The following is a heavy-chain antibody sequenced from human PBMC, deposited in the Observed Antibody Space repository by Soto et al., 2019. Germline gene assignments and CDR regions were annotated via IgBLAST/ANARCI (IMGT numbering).Heavy chain of an antibody. CDR1: GGSISSGGYY. CDR2: IYYSGST. V-gene: IGHV4-31*02. CDR3: ARVIAAADTLDY. J-gene: IGHJ4*02. Sequence: SETLSLTCTVSGGSISSGGYYWSWIRQHPGKGLEWIGYIYYSGSTYYNPSLKSRVTISVDTSKNQFSLKLSSVTAADTAVYYCARVIAAADTLDYWGQGTLVTVSS. D-gene: IGHD6-13*01.